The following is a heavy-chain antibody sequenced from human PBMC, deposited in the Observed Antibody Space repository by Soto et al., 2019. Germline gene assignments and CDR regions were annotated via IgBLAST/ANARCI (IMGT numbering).Heavy chain of an antibody. Sequence: ASVKVSCKACGYTFTSYAMHWVGQAPGQRLEWMGWINAGNGNTKYSQKFQGRVTINRDTSASTAYMELSSLRSEDTAVYYCARPAGSTYRMDVWGQGTTVTVSS. D-gene: IGHD5-18*01. CDR3: ARPAGSTYRMDV. V-gene: IGHV1-3*01. CDR2: INAGNGNT. J-gene: IGHJ6*02. CDR1: GYTFTSYA.